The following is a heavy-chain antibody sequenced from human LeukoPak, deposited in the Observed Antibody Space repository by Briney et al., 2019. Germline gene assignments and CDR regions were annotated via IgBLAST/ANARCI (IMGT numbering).Heavy chain of an antibody. CDR3: AVRRYYYDSSGYYYVFDY. Sequence: SETLSLTCAVYGGPFSGYYWSWIRQPPGKGLEWIGEINHSGSTNYNPSLKSRVTISVDTSKNQFSLELSSVTAADTAVYYCAVRRYYYDSSGYYYVFDYWGQGTLVTVSS. CDR1: GGPFSGYY. CDR2: INHSGST. J-gene: IGHJ4*02. D-gene: IGHD3-22*01. V-gene: IGHV4-34*01.